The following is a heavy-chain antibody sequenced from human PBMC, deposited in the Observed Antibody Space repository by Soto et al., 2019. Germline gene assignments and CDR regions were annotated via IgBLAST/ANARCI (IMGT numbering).Heavy chain of an antibody. CDR1: GWSFSGYY. CDR2: INHSGST. J-gene: IGHJ4*02. V-gene: IGHV4-34*01. Sequence: XETLSLTCAVYGWSFSGYYWSWIRQPPGKGLEWIGEINHSGSTNYNPSLKSRVTISVDTSKNQFSLKLSSVTAADTAVYYCASGYSYGNFDYWGQGTLVTAPQ. D-gene: IGHD5-18*01. CDR3: ASGYSYGNFDY.